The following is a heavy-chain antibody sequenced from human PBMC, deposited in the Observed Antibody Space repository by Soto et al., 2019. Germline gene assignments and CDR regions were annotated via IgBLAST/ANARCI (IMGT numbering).Heavy chain of an antibody. CDR3: AKGRYSTSSPYYFDY. V-gene: IGHV3-9*01. CDR2: ISWNSCSI. D-gene: IGHD6-6*01. CDR1: GFTFDDYA. J-gene: IGHJ4*01. Sequence: EVQLVESGGGLVQPGRSLRLSCAASGFTFDDYAMHWVRQAPGKGLEWVSGISWNSCSIGYADSLKGRFTISRDNAKTSLYLQMDSLRAEDKALYYCAKGRYSTSSPYYFDYWVHGTLGTV.